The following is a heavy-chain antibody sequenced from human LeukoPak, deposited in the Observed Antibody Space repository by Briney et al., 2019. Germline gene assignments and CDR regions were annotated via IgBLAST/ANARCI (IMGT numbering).Heavy chain of an antibody. CDR1: GFTFSTFP. V-gene: IGHV3-30*04. CDR3: ARVGRVSIYPSCMDV. J-gene: IGHJ6*03. CDR2: ISDDGRDI. Sequence: GTSLRLSCEASGFTFSTFPMHWVRQTPDKGLEWVAVISDDGRDIYYADSVKGRFTISRDNSKNTLYLQMNSLSPEDAAVVYCARVGRVSIYPSCMDVWGKGTTVTVSS. D-gene: IGHD2-2*01.